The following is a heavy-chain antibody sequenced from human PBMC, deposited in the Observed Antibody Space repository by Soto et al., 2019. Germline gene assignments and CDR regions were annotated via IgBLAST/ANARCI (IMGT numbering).Heavy chain of an antibody. Sequence: VASVKVSCKASGGTFSSYTISWVRQAPGQGLEWMGRIIPILGIANYAQKFQGRVTITADKSTSTAYMELSSLRSEDTAVYYCARPSRGILTGYYNRTHHYYYYGMDVWG. CDR1: GGTFSSYT. V-gene: IGHV1-69*02. CDR3: ARPSRGILTGYYNRTHHYYYYGMDV. D-gene: IGHD3-9*01. J-gene: IGHJ6*02. CDR2: IIPILGIA.